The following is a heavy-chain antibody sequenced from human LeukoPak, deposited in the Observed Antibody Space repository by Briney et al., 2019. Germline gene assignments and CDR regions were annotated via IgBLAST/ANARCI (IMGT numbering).Heavy chain of an antibody. J-gene: IGHJ4*02. CDR3: ARQKVTTMTRTFDN. Sequence: SETLSLTCAVYGGSFSGYYWAWIRQTPGKGPEWIGSIDYSGTTYYKSSLESRVSMSVDMSKNHFSLNLTSVTAADTAVYYCARQKVTTMTRTFDNWGQGTLVTVSP. CDR1: GGSFSGYY. D-gene: IGHD1/OR15-1a*01. V-gene: IGHV4-39*01. CDR2: IDYSGTT.